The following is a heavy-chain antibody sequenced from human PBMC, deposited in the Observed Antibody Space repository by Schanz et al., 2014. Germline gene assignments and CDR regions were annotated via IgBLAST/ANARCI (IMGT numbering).Heavy chain of an antibody. V-gene: IGHV1-18*04. D-gene: IGHD7-27*01. CDR1: GYTFTGYY. Sequence: QVQLVQSGAEVKKPGASVKVSCQASGYTFTGYYMHWVRQAPGQGLEWMGCISTYNGNTNYAQKLQGRVTMTTDTSTSTGYMELRSLRSDDTAVYYCVRATGTGHPRAGDWGQGTLVTVSS. CDR3: VRATGTGHPRAGD. CDR2: ISTYNGNT. J-gene: IGHJ4*02.